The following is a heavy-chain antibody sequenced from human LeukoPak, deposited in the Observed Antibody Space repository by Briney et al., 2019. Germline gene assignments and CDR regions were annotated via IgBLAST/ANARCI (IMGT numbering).Heavy chain of an antibody. J-gene: IGHJ5*02. CDR2: FDPEDGET. CDR1: GYTLTELS. V-gene: IGHV1-24*01. D-gene: IGHD3-10*01. Sequence: VASVKVSCKVSGYTLTELSMHWVRQAPGKGLEWMGGFDPEDGETIYAQKFQGRVTMTEDTSTDTAYMELSSLRSEDTAVYYCATALDYYGSGSPPWFDPWGQGTLVTVSS. CDR3: ATALDYYGSGSPPWFDP.